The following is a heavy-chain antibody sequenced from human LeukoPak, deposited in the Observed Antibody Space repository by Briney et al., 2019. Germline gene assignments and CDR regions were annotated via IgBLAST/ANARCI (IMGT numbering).Heavy chain of an antibody. D-gene: IGHD3-22*01. Sequence: SETLSLTCTVSGGPISSSTYYWGWIRQPPGKGLEWIGSITYSGSTYYNPSLKSRVTISVDTSKNQFSLKLISVTAADTAVYYCARDLDYYDSTWFDPWGQGTLVTVSS. CDR1: GGPISSSTYY. CDR3: ARDLDYYDSTWFDP. J-gene: IGHJ5*02. V-gene: IGHV4-39*07. CDR2: ITYSGST.